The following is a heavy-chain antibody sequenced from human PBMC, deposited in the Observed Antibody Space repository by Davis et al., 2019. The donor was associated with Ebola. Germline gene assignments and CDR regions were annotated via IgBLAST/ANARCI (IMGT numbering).Heavy chain of an antibody. CDR2: INHRGNT. CDR1: TWSLTDYY. D-gene: IGHD3-16*01. CDR3: ARAIGGRGGWFDP. V-gene: IGHV4-34*01. J-gene: IGHJ5*02. Sequence: SETLSLTCDLSTWSLTDYYWSWIRQAPGKGLEWIGDINHRGNTIVTPSLQSRVSLSLDTSTNQFSLKVMSVTAADTAVYYCARAIGGRGGWFDPWGQGTLVTVSS.